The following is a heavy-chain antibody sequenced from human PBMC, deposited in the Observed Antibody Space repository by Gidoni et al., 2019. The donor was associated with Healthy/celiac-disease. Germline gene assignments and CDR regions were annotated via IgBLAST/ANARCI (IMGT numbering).Heavy chain of an antibody. V-gene: IGHV1-18*01. Sequence: QVQLVQSGAEVKKPGASVKVSCKASGYTFISYGISWVRQAPGQGLEWMGWISAYNGNTNYAQKLQGRVTMTTDTSTSTAYMELRSLRSDDAAVYYCARTVGSYPSYWYFDLWGRGTLVTVSS. CDR1: GYTFISYG. J-gene: IGHJ2*01. CDR2: ISAYNGNT. CDR3: ARTVGSYPSYWYFDL. D-gene: IGHD1-26*01.